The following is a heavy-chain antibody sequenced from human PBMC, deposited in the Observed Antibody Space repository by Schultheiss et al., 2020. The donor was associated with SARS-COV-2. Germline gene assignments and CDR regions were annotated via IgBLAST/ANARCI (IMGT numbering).Heavy chain of an antibody. CDR2: IYYSGST. V-gene: IGHV4-59*12. D-gene: IGHD2-2*01. Sequence: SETLSLTCTVSGGSISSYYWSWIRQPPGKGLEWIGYIYYSGSTNYNPSLKSRVTISVDTSKNQFSLKLSSVTAADTAVYYCAGAQRGDIVVVPAAHFDYWGQGTLVTVSS. CDR3: AGAQRGDIVVVPAAHFDY. J-gene: IGHJ4*02. CDR1: GGSISSYY.